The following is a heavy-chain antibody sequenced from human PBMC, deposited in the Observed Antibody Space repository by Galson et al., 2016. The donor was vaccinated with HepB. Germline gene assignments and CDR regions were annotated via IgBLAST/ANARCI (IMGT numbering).Heavy chain of an antibody. J-gene: IGHJ5*02. CDR1: GFTFATYP. Sequence: SLRLSCAGSGFTFATYPMSWVRQAPGKGLEWVSVIYSGGSTYYADSVRGRFTISRDNSNNILYLQMNSLRAEDTAVYYCARNRHCSGGSCYGAWGQGTLVTVSS. CDR2: IYSGGST. CDR3: ARNRHCSGGSCYGA. V-gene: IGHV3-66*01. D-gene: IGHD2-15*01.